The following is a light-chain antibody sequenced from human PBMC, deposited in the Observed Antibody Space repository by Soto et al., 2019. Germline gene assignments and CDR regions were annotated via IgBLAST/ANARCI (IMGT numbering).Light chain of an antibody. Sequence: EIVMTQSPATLSLSPGERATLSCRASQSISTNLAWYQQKPGQAPSLLIYGASTRATGVPARFSGSGSGTEFTLTISSLQSEDFAVYYCQQYNDWRTFGQGTKVEIK. CDR3: QQYNDWRT. CDR1: QSISTN. J-gene: IGKJ1*01. CDR2: GAS. V-gene: IGKV3-15*01.